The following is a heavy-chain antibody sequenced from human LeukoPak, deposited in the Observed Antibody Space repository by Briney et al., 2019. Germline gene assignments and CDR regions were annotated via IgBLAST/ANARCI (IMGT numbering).Heavy chain of an antibody. CDR2: IYYSGST. V-gene: IGHV4-59*01. J-gene: IGHJ4*02. CDR3: ARVIRPYYFDY. Sequence: SETLSLTCTVSGGSISSYYWSWIRQPPGKGLEWIGYIYYSGSTNYNPSLKSRVTISVDTSKNQFSPKLSSVTAADTAVYYCARVIRPYYFDYWGQGTLVTVSS. D-gene: IGHD4-17*01. CDR1: GGSISSYY.